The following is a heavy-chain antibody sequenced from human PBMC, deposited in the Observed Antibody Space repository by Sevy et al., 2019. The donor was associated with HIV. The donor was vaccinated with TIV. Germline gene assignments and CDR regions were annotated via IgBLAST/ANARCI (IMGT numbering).Heavy chain of an antibody. D-gene: IGHD3-16*01. V-gene: IGHV3-48*02. CDR3: AIDPRDGGDY. Sequence: GGSLRLTCAASGFIFSSYSMNWVRQAPGKGLEWISYISTGSTTIYYAVSVKGRFTVSRDNARSSLFLQMNSLRDEDTAVYYCAIDPRDGGDYWGQGTLVTVSS. J-gene: IGHJ4*02. CDR1: GFIFSSYS. CDR2: ISTGSTTI.